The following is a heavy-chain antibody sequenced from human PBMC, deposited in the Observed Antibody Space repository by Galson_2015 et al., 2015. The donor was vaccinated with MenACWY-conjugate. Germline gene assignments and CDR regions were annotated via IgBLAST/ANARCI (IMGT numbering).Heavy chain of an antibody. V-gene: IGHV3-53*01. D-gene: IGHD1-26*01. CDR2: IYDDGRT. J-gene: IGHJ4*02. CDR3: AREGRHVGSYSDLDY. Sequence: VRQAPGKGLEWVSAIYDDGRTNYADSVKGQFTSSRDNSKNTLYLQMNSLRVEDTAVYYCAREGRHVGSYSDLDYWGQGTLVTVSS.